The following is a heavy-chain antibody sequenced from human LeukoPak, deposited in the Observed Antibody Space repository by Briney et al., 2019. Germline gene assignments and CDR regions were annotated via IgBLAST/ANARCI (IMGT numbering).Heavy chain of an antibody. J-gene: IGHJ4*02. CDR3: ARDSEILNDFWSGYVDLDY. CDR2: ISAYNGNT. CDR1: GHTFTSYG. V-gene: IGHV1-18*01. D-gene: IGHD3-3*01. Sequence: ASVKVSCKASGHTFTSYGISWVRQAPGQGLEWMGWISAYNGNTNYAQKLQGRVTMTTDTSTSTAYMELRSLRSDDTAVYYCARDSEILNDFWSGYVDLDYWGQGTLVTVSS.